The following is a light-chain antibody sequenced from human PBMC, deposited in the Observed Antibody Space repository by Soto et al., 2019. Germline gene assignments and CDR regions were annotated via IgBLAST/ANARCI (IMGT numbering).Light chain of an antibody. CDR1: SSDAGSYKL. J-gene: IGLJ1*01. CDR3: CSYAGSGAAV. Sequence: QSALTQPASVSGSPGQSITISCTGTSSDAGSYKLVSWYQQHPGKAPKFIIYEGNKRPSGVSNRFSGSESGNTASLTISGLQAEDEADYYCCSYAGSGAAVFGIGTKV. CDR2: EGN. V-gene: IGLV2-23*01.